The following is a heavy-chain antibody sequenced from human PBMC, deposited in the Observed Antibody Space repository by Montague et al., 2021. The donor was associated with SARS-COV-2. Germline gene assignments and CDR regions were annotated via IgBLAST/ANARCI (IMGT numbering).Heavy chain of an antibody. Sequence: ETLSLTCTVSGGSISIYYWSWIRQPPGKGLEWIGYMYYDGSPMYNPSLRGRVTISVDKSKNQCSLKLSSVTAADTAVYYCATDYGSGSYFDYWGQGSLVTVSS. J-gene: IGHJ4*02. CDR3: ATDYGSGSYFDY. D-gene: IGHD3-10*01. CDR1: GGSISIYY. CDR2: MYYDGSP. V-gene: IGHV4-59*01.